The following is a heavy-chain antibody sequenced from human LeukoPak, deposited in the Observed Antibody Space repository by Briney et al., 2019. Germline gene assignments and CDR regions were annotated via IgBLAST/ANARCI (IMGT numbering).Heavy chain of an antibody. CDR1: GGTFSSYA. CDR3: AVLSADIVVVPAAIGGNWFDP. V-gene: IGHV1-69*13. D-gene: IGHD2-2*01. Sequence: SVTVSCKASGGTFSSYAISWVRQAPGQGLEWMGGIIPTFGTANYAQKFQGRVTITADESTSTAYMELSSLRSEDTAVYYCAVLSADIVVVPAAIGGNWFDPWGQGTLVTVSS. J-gene: IGHJ5*02. CDR2: IIPTFGTA.